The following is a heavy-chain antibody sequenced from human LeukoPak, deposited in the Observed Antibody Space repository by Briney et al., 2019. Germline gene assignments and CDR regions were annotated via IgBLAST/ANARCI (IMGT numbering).Heavy chain of an antibody. J-gene: IGHJ4*02. CDR1: VGSFSGYY. Sequence: SESLSLTCAVDVGSFSGYYWSWIRQPPWKGLEWIGEINHSGSTNYNPSLKSRVTISVDTSKNQFSLKLSSVTAADTAVYYCARGRVAPTSWGQGTLVTVSS. CDR2: INHSGST. CDR3: ARGRVAPTS. V-gene: IGHV4-34*01. D-gene: IGHD3-16*01.